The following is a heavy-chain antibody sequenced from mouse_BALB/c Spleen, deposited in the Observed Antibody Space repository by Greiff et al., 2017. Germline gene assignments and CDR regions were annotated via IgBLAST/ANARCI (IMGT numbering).Heavy chain of an antibody. V-gene: IGHV5-9-4*01. CDR3: ARARDLDY. J-gene: IGHJ2*01. CDR1: GFTFSSYA. Sequence: EVKLVESVGGLVKPGGSLKLSCAASGFTFSSYAMSWVRQSPEKRLEWVAEISSGGSYTYYPDTVTGRFTISRDNAKNTLYLEMSSLRSEDTAMFYCARARDLDYWGQGTTLTVSS. CDR2: ISSGGSYT.